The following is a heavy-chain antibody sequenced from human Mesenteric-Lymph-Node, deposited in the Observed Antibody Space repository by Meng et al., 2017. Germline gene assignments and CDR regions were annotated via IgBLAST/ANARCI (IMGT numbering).Heavy chain of an antibody. CDR2: IYYSGST. Sequence: SETLSLTCTVSGGSISSSSYYWGWIRQPPGKGLEWIGYIYYSGSTNYNPSLKSRVTISVDTSKNQFSLKLSSVTAADTAVYYCARSVARRTYYFDYWGQGTLVTVSS. V-gene: IGHV4-61*05. J-gene: IGHJ4*02. D-gene: IGHD1-14*01. CDR3: ARSVARRTYYFDY. CDR1: GGSISSSSYY.